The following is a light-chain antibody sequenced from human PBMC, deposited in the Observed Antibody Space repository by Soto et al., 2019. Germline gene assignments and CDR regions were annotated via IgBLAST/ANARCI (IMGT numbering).Light chain of an antibody. CDR1: QSVSSIY. V-gene: IGKV3-20*01. Sequence: EIVLTQSPGTLSLSPGERATLSCRASQSVSSIYLAWYQQKPGQAPRLLIYGASHRATGIPDRFSGSGSGTDFTLTISRLEPEDFAVFYCQQYGGSPSFGGGTKVEIK. J-gene: IGKJ4*01. CDR2: GAS. CDR3: QQYGGSPS.